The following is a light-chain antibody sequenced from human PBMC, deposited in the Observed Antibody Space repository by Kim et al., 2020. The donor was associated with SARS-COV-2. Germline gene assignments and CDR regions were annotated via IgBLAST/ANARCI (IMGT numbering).Light chain of an antibody. V-gene: IGLV1-47*01. CDR2: RNN. J-gene: IGLJ3*02. CDR3: ATWDDSLSAPCV. Sequence: QSVLTQSPSASGTPGQRVTISCSGSSSNIGSNYVYWYQQLPGTAPKLLIYRNNQRPSGVPDRFSGSKSGTSASLAISGLRSEDEADYYCATWDDSLSAPCVFGRGTQLTVL. CDR1: SSNIGSNY.